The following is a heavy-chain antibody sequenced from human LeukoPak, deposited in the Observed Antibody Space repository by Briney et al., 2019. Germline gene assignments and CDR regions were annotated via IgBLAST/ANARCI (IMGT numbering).Heavy chain of an antibody. D-gene: IGHD3-10*01. J-gene: IGHJ6*03. Sequence: SETLSLTCTVSGGSISSYYWSWIRQPPGKGLEWIGYIYYSGSTHYNPSLKSRVTISVDTSKNQFSLKLSSVTAADTAVYYCARGVTMVPYMDVWGKGTTVTISS. CDR2: IYYSGST. CDR3: ARGVTMVPYMDV. CDR1: GGSISSYY. V-gene: IGHV4-59*08.